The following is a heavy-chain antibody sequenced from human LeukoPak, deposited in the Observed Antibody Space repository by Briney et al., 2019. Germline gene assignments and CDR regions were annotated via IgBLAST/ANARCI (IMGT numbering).Heavy chain of an antibody. CDR2: IYHSGNT. CDR3: ARDPMTTVTTSNY. D-gene: IGHD4-17*01. Sequence: SETLSLTCAVSGYSISSGYYWGWIRQPPGKGLEWIGSIYHSGNTYYNPSLKSRVTISVDTSKNQFSLKLSSVTAADTAVYYCARDPMTTVTTSNYWGQGTLVTVSS. V-gene: IGHV4-38-2*02. J-gene: IGHJ4*02. CDR1: GYSISSGYY.